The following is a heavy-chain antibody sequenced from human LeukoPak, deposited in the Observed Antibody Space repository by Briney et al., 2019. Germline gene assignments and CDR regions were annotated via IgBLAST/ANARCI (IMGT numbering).Heavy chain of an antibody. J-gene: IGHJ4*02. CDR3: ARGPPVEVASREGLYFDY. CDR2: IKQDGIEK. Sequence: GGSLRLSCAASGFTFSTFWMSWVRQAPGKGLEWVASIKQDGIEKFYVDSVKGRFTISRDNAKNSMSLRMDSLRAEDTAVYYCARGPPVEVASREGLYFDYWGQGTLVTVSS. CDR1: GFTFSTFW. D-gene: IGHD2-15*01. V-gene: IGHV3-7*04.